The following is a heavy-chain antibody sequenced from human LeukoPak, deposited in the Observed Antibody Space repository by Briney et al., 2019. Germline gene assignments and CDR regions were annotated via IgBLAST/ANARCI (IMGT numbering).Heavy chain of an antibody. Sequence: GGSLRLFCAASGFTFSDYSMNWVRQAPGKGLEWVSYISSSSTTIFYADSVKGRFTISRDNAKNSLFLQMNGLRDEDTALYYCARERVIAAAGDGFDSWGQGTLVTVSS. V-gene: IGHV3-48*02. J-gene: IGHJ4*02. CDR2: ISSSSTTI. CDR3: ARERVIAAAGDGFDS. CDR1: GFTFSDYS. D-gene: IGHD2-21*01.